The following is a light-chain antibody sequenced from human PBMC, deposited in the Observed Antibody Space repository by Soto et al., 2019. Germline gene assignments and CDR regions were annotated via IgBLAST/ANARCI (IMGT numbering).Light chain of an antibody. Sequence: QSVLTQPPSASGTPGQRVTISCSGSSSNIGGNTVNWYQQLPGTAPKLLIYGNDHRPSGVPDRFSGSKSGTSASLAISGLQSEDEADYYCAAWDDSRNACVFGTGTKVTVL. V-gene: IGLV1-44*01. CDR3: AAWDDSRNACV. CDR1: SSNIGGNT. CDR2: GND. J-gene: IGLJ1*01.